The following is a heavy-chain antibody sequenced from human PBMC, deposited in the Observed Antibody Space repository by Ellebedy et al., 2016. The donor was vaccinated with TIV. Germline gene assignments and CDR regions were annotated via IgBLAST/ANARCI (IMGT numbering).Heavy chain of an antibody. J-gene: IGHJ4*02. V-gene: IGHV3-30*07. D-gene: IGHD6-19*01. Sequence: SRDNSKNTLYLQMNSLRAEDTAVYYCARNPIAVAVNFDYWGQGTLVTVSS. CDR3: ARNPIAVAVNFDY.